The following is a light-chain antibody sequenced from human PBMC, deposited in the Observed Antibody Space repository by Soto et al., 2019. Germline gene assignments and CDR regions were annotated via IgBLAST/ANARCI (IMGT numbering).Light chain of an antibody. V-gene: IGLV2-23*01. Sequence: QSALTQSASVSGSPGQSITISCTGTSSDVGSYNLVSWYQQHPGKAPKLMIYEGSKRPSGVSNRFSGSKSGNTASLTISGLQAEDEADYHCCSYAGSSTYVFGTGTKVTVL. CDR3: CSYAGSSTYV. J-gene: IGLJ1*01. CDR2: EGS. CDR1: SSDVGSYNL.